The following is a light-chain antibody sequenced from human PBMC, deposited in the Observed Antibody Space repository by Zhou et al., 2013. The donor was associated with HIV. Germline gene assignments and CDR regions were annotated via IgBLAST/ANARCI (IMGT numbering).Light chain of an antibody. CDR1: EDISSS. CDR3: QQAHIFPHT. V-gene: IGKV1-12*01. Sequence: DIQMTQSPSSVSASVGDTVTITCRASEDISSSLAWYQHAPGRGPKLLTYGASKLQGGVPSRFSGSGSGTDFTLTISGLQSDDFATYYCQQAHIFPHTFGGGTRVEIK. J-gene: IGKJ4*01. CDR2: GAS.